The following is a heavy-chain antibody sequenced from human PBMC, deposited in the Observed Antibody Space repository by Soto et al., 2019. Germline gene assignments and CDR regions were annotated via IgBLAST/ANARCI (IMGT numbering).Heavy chain of an antibody. CDR3: ARLSRIAVAGTSNWYFDL. J-gene: IGHJ2*01. D-gene: IGHD6-19*01. Sequence: QLQLQESGPGLVKPSETLSLTCTVSGGSISSSSYYWGWIRQPPGKGLEWIGSIYYSGSTYYNPSLKSRVPISVDTSKNQFSLKLSSVTAADTAVYYCARLSRIAVAGTSNWYFDLWGRGTLVTVSS. V-gene: IGHV4-39*01. CDR2: IYYSGST. CDR1: GGSISSSSYY.